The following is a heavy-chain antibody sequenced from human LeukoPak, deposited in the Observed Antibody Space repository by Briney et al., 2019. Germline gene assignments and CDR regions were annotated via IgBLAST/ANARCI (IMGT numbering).Heavy chain of an antibody. D-gene: IGHD6-13*01. J-gene: IGHJ4*02. CDR3: ATVGEGIAAAGTVGY. CDR2: FDPEDGET. V-gene: IGHV1-24*01. CDR1: GYTLTELS. Sequence: ASVKVSCKVSGYTLTELSVHWVRQAPGKGLEWMGGFDPEDGETIYAQKFQGRVTMTEDTSTDTAYMELSSLRSEDTAVYYCATVGEGIAAAGTVGYWGQGTLVTVSS.